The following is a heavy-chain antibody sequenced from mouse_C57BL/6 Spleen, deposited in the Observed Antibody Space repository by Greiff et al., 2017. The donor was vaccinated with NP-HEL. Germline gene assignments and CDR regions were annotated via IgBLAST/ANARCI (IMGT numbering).Heavy chain of an antibody. Sequence: DVHLVESGGGLVKPGGSLKLSCAASGFTFSSYAMSWVRQTPEKRLEWVATISDGGSYTYYPDNVKGRFTISRDNAKNNLYLQMSHLKSEDTAMYYCARIVATLNWYFDVWGTGTTVTVSS. CDR2: ISDGGSYT. V-gene: IGHV5-4*01. CDR1: GFTFSSYA. J-gene: IGHJ1*03. CDR3: ARIVATLNWYFDV. D-gene: IGHD1-1*01.